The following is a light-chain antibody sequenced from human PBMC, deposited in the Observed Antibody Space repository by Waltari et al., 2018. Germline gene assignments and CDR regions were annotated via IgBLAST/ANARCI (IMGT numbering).Light chain of an antibody. J-gene: IGLJ2*01. Sequence: QSALTQPRSVSGSPGQSVAISCSGSSSDVGGYNYVSWYQHHPGRAPKVIIYDVSKRPSGVPDRCSGSKSGNTASLTISGLQAEDEADYYCCSYAGSHTLVLGGGTKLTVL. CDR2: DVS. V-gene: IGLV2-11*01. CDR3: CSYAGSHTLV. CDR1: SSDVGGYNY.